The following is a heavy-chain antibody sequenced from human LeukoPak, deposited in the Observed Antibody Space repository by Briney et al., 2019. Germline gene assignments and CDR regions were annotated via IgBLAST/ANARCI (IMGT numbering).Heavy chain of an antibody. CDR2: ISGGGGNA. D-gene: IGHD3-22*01. CDR1: GFTFSTYA. J-gene: IGHJ4*02. V-gene: IGHV3-23*01. Sequence: GGSLRLSCAASGFTFSTYAMNWVRQAPGKGLEWVSGISGGGGNAYYADSVKGRFTISRDNSKNTLYLQMNSLRAEDTAVYYCAKDPLTMIVVVTFTAFDYWGQGTLVTVSS. CDR3: AKDPLTMIVVVTFTAFDY.